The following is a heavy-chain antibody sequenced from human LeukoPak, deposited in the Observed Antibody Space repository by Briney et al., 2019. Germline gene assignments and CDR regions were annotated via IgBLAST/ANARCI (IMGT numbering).Heavy chain of an antibody. J-gene: IGHJ4*02. CDR1: GFTFSSYG. CDR3: ARDPSHGVGATTSFDY. CDR2: ISPSGDIL. D-gene: IGHD1-26*01. Sequence: GGSLRLSCAASGFTFSSYGMHWVRQAPGKGLEWVSGISPSGDILYYADSVKGQFTISRDNSKNTVSLQMNSLRAEDTAVYYCARDPSHGVGATTSFDYWGQGTLVTVSS. V-gene: IGHV3-23*01.